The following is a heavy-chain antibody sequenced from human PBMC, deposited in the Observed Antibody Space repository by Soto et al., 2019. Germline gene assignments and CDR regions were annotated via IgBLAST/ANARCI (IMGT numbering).Heavy chain of an antibody. J-gene: IGHJ6*02. CDR2: IGTAGDT. Sequence: GGSLRLSCAASGFTFSSYDMHWVRQATGEGLEWVSAIGTAGDTYYPGSVKGRFTISRENAKNSLYLQMNSLRAGDTAVYYCARALRGRGHYYYGMDVWGQGTTVTVSS. CDR3: ARALRGRGHYYYGMDV. D-gene: IGHD3-16*01. CDR1: GFTFSSYD. V-gene: IGHV3-13*01.